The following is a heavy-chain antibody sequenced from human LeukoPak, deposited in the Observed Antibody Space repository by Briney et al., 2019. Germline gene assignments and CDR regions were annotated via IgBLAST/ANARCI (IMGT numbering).Heavy chain of an antibody. J-gene: IGHJ4*02. CDR1: GFTFSSYA. V-gene: IGHV3-23*03. CDR3: GEDLYGDYDFDC. CDR2: ITSSGST. Sequence: GGALILSCAASGFTFSSYARRWGRRATGKGVEWVSVITSSGSTYYADSVKGRFTISRDNYKNTLYLQMNSMRAEDTAIYYCGEDLYGDYDFDCWGRGTLVTVSS. D-gene: IGHD4-17*01.